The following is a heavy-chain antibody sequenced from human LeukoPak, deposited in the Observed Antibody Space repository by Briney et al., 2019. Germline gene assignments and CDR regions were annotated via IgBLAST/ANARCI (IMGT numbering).Heavy chain of an antibody. J-gene: IGHJ4*02. CDR1: GFTFSGFW. V-gene: IGHV3-7*03. CDR3: ARVTSRDPLHY. CDR2: INSDGSEG. Sequence: GGSLRLSCAVSGFTFSGFWMSWSRQAPGKGLEWVASINSDGSEGYYADVVKGRFTISRDNAKNSLYLQMNSLRAEDTAFYYCARVTSRDPLHYWGQGTLVTVSS. D-gene: IGHD2-21*02.